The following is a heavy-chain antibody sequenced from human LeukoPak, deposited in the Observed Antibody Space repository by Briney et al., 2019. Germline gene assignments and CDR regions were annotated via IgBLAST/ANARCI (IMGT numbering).Heavy chain of an antibody. D-gene: IGHD1-1*01. Sequence: GGSLRLSRAASGFTFSTYGMHWVRQAPGKGLEWVAFIRYDGSNENYTDSVKGRFTISRDNSKNTVYLQMNSLRTEDTAIYYCTKVMEQQLVSTDYWGQGTLVTVSS. J-gene: IGHJ4*02. CDR3: TKVMEQQLVSTDY. CDR2: IRYDGSNE. V-gene: IGHV3-30*02. CDR1: GFTFSTYG.